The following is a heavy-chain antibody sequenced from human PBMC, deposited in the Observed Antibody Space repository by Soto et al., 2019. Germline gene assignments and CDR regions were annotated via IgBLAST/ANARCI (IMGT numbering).Heavy chain of an antibody. Sequence: PSDTLSLTCTVSGGSISSYYWSWIRQPPGKGLEWIGYIYYSGSTNYNPSLKSRVTISVDTSKNQFSLKLSSVTAADTAVYYCARGRYSRLPAGPYYYYMDVWGKGTTVNVSS. D-gene: IGHD4-4*01. CDR3: ARGRYSRLPAGPYYYYMDV. CDR1: GGSISSYY. V-gene: IGHV4-59*01. CDR2: IYYSGST. J-gene: IGHJ6*03.